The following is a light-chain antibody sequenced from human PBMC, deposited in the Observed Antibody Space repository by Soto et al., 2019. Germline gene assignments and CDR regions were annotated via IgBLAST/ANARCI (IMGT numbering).Light chain of an antibody. V-gene: IGKV3-20*01. Sequence: IVLMQSPGTLSLSPGERVTLSCRASQSVTTRLAWYQQKPGQAPRLLMYGASSRATGIPDRFSGSGSGTDFTLTISRLEPEDFAVYYCQQYGSSGTFGQGTKVDIK. CDR2: GAS. CDR3: QQYGSSGT. J-gene: IGKJ1*01. CDR1: QSVTTR.